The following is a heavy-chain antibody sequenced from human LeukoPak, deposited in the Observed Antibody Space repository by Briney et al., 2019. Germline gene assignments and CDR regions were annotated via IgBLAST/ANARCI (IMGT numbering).Heavy chain of an antibody. D-gene: IGHD2-2*03. CDR1: GFTFSSYA. CDR2: ISYDGSNK. Sequence: GGSLRLSCAASGFTFSSYAMHWVRQAPGKGLEWVAVISYDGSNKYYADSVKGRFTISRGNSKNTLYLQMNSLRDEDTAVYYCAKDSHWILFDDWGQGTLVTVSS. J-gene: IGHJ4*02. V-gene: IGHV3-30*04. CDR3: AKDSHWILFDD.